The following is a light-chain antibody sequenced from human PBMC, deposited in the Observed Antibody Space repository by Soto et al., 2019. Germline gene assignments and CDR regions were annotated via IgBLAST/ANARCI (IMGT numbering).Light chain of an antibody. V-gene: IGKV1-5*01. CDR1: QTISSW. Sequence: DIQMTQSPSTLSGSVGDRVTITCRASQTISSWLAWYQQKPGKAPKLLIYDASNLEAGVPSRFRGSGSGTDFTFTISRLQPEDIATYYCQHYNSYSEAFGQGTKVDIK. J-gene: IGKJ1*01. CDR2: DAS. CDR3: QHYNSYSEA.